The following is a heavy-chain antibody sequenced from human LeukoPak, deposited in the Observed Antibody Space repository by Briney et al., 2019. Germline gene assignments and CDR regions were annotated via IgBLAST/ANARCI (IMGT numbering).Heavy chain of an antibody. CDR1: GFTFSSYA. V-gene: IGHV3-30-3*01. CDR2: XXXXXXNK. D-gene: IGHD3-22*01. J-gene: IGHJ4*02. CDR3: ARASDYCDSSGYYQGSYYFDY. Sequence: GRSLRLSCAASGFTFSSYAMHWVRQAPGKGLXXXXXXXXXXXNKYYADSVKGRFTISRDNSKNTLYLQMNSLRAEDTAVYYCARASDYCDSSGYYQGSYYFDYWSQGTLVTVSS.